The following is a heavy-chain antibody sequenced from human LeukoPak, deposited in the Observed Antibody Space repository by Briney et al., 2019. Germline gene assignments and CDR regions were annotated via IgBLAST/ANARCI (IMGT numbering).Heavy chain of an antibody. D-gene: IGHD3-3*01. V-gene: IGHV3-49*04. CDR3: TRDRIASSIFGVVISPPDY. CDR2: IRSKAYGGTT. CDR1: GFTFDSYW. Sequence: PGGSLRLSCAASGFTFDSYWMSWVRQAPGKGLEWVGFIRSKAYGGTTEYAASVKGRFTISRDDSKSIAYLQMNSLKTEDTAVYYCTRDRIASSIFGVVISPPDYWGQGTLVTVSS. J-gene: IGHJ4*02.